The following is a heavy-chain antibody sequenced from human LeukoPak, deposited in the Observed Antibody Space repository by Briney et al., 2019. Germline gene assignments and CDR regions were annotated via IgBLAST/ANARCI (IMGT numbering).Heavy chain of an antibody. J-gene: IGHJ6*04. Sequence: PSQTLSLTCTVSGGSISSGGYYWSWIRQPPGKGLEWIGEINHSGSTNYNPSLKSRVTISVDTSKNQFSLKLSSVTAADTAVYYCARDRRYYYGMDVWGKGTTVTVSS. V-gene: IGHV4-30-2*01. CDR3: ARDRRYYYGMDV. CDR2: INHSGST. CDR1: GGSISSGGYY.